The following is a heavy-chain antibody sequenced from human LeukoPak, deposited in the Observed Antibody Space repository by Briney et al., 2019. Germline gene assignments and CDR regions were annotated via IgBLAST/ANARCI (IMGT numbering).Heavy chain of an antibody. CDR3: AKGVGYYYYYGMDV. CDR2: ISSSSSSI. D-gene: IGHD2-15*01. CDR1: GFSFSSYA. J-gene: IGHJ6*02. V-gene: IGHV3-48*01. Sequence: PGGSLRLSCAASGFSFSSYAMNWVRQAPGKGLEWVSYISSSSSSIYNADSVKGRFTISRDNAKNSLYLQMSSLRAEDTAVYYCAKGVGYYYYYGMDVWGQGTTVTVSS.